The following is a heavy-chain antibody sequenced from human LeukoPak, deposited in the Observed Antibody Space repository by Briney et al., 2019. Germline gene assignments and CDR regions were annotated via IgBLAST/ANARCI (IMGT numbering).Heavy chain of an antibody. Sequence: GGSLRLSCAASGFTFSSYEMNWVRQAPGKGLEWVSYISSSGSTIYYADSVKGRFTISRDNAKNSLYLQMNSLRAEDTAVYYCARLPYYYGSGSFYYYYYMDVWGKGTTVTISS. D-gene: IGHD3-10*01. V-gene: IGHV3-48*03. CDR1: GFTFSSYE. CDR3: ARLPYYYGSGSFYYYYYMDV. CDR2: ISSSGSTI. J-gene: IGHJ6*03.